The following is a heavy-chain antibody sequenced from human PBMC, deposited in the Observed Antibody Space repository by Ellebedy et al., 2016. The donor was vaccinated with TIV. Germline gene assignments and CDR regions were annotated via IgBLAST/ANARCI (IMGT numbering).Heavy chain of an antibody. Sequence: GGSLRLXCAVSGLPFSTFFMSWVRQAPGKGLEWVATISANGNKRDLADSVQGRFTISRDNFGNTLHLQMNNLRGEDTAVYYCRQGHYADYWGQGTLVTVSS. CDR3: RQGHYADY. CDR2: ISANGNKR. V-gene: IGHV3-23*01. D-gene: IGHD2-2*01. CDR1: GLPFSTFF. J-gene: IGHJ4*02.